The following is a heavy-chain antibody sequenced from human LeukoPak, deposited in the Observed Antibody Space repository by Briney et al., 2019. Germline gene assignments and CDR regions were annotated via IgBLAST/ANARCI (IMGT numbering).Heavy chain of an antibody. J-gene: IGHJ5*02. CDR1: GFTFSSYW. CDR2: INSDGSTT. Sequence: GGSLRLSCEAPGFTFSSYWRHWVRQVPGKGRVWVSRINSDGSTTSYADSVKGRFTISRDNAKNTLYLQMNSLTAEDTAVYYCARVVVPNLNWFDPWGQGTLVTVSS. D-gene: IGHD2-15*01. CDR3: ARVVVPNLNWFDP. V-gene: IGHV3-74*01.